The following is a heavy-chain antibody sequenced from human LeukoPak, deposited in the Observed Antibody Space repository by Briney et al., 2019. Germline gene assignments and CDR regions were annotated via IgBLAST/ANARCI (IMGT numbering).Heavy chain of an antibody. J-gene: IGHJ4*02. D-gene: IGHD3-22*01. Sequence: ASVKVSCKASGYTFTNFGITWVRQAPGQGLEWMGWISPYNGDTHYTQSLQDRVTMTTDTSTSTAYMELRSLTSDDTAVYYCASRNYYDTTGYYQFYFDYWGQGTLVTVSS. CDR3: ASRNYYDTTGYYQFYFDY. CDR1: GYTFTNFG. CDR2: ISPYNGDT. V-gene: IGHV1-18*01.